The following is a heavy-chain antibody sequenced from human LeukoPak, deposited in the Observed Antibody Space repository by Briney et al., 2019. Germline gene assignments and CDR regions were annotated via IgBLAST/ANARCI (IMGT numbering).Heavy chain of an antibody. Sequence: PSETLSLTCTVSGGSISGHYWSWLRQPPGKGLEWIAYIYNSATTNYSPSLKSRVTISVDASKNQFSLNLSSVTAADTAVYYCARLGRLDGYVFDYWGQGTLVTVSS. CDR3: ARLGRLDGYVFDY. CDR2: IYNSATT. D-gene: IGHD5-24*01. J-gene: IGHJ4*02. V-gene: IGHV4-59*08. CDR1: GGSISGHY.